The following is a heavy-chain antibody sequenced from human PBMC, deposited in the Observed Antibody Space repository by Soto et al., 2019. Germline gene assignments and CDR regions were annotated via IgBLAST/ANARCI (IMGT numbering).Heavy chain of an antibody. CDR3: AKVRRWQQLANWFDP. CDR1: GFTFSSYA. D-gene: IGHD6-13*01. V-gene: IGHV3-23*01. CDR2: ISGSGGST. J-gene: IGHJ5*02. Sequence: SLRLSCAASGFTFSSYAMSWVRQAPGKGLEWVSAISGSGGSTYYADSVKGRFTISRDNSKNTLYLQMNSLRAEDTAVYYCAKVRRWQQLANWFDPWGQGTLVTVSS.